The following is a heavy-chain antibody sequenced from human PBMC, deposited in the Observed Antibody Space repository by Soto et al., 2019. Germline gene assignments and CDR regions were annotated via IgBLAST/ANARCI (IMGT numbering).Heavy chain of an antibody. CDR3: TRSIVGTTTSDY. J-gene: IGHJ4*02. V-gene: IGHV3-72*01. CDR1: GFTFSDYY. D-gene: IGHD1-26*01. Sequence: EVQLVESGGGLVQPGGSLRLSCAGSGFTFSDYYIDWVRQAPGKGLEWVGRSRDKGNSYSTDDAASVKGRFTVSRDASKKSLYLQMNSLKTEDTALYYCTRSIVGTTTSDYWGQATLGTVSS. CDR2: SRDKGNSYST.